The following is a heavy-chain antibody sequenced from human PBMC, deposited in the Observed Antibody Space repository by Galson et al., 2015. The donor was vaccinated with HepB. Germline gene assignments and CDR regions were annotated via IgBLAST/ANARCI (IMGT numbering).Heavy chain of an antibody. D-gene: IGHD2-8*01. CDR2: ISLRGGST. J-gene: IGHJ4*02. CDR3: AKTFCTDDNCYRGYLEY. Sequence: SLRLSCADPGITISSRSVTWVRQAPGKGLEWVSVISLRGGSTYYADSVKGRFTISRDNSKNTLYLQMNSLRAEDTAIYYCAKTFCTDDNCYRGYLEYWGQGILVTVSS. V-gene: IGHV3-23*01. CDR1: GITISSRS.